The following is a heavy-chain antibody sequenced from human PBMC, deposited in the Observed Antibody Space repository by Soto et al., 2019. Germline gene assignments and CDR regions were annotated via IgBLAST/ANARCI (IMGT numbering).Heavy chain of an antibody. CDR2: INHSGST. J-gene: IGHJ4*02. Sequence: SETLSLTCAVYGGSFSGYYWSWIRQPPGKGLEWIGEINHSGSTNYNPSLKSRVTISVDTSKNQFSLKLSSVTAADTAVYYCARESPNCTNGVCYTLATYYFDYWGQGTLVTVSS. CDR3: ARESPNCTNGVCYTLATYYFDY. CDR1: GGSFSGYY. V-gene: IGHV4-34*01. D-gene: IGHD2-8*01.